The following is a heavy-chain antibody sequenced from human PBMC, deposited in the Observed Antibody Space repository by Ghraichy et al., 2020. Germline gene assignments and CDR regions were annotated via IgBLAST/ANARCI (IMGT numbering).Heavy chain of an antibody. CDR1: GFTFTSHA. CDR3: ARGVLPTAIHFFDY. D-gene: IGHD2-2*01. Sequence: TLSLTCAASGFTFTSHAMYWVRQAPGKGLKWVAVIWYDGSNKHYADSVKGRFTISRDNSKNTLYLQMNSLRAEDTAVYYCARGVLPTAIHFFDYWGQGTLVTVSS. J-gene: IGHJ4*02. CDR2: IWYDGSNK. V-gene: IGHV3-33*07.